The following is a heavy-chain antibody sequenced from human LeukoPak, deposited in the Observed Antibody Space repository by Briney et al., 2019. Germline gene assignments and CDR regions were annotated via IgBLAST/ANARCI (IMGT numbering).Heavy chain of an antibody. CDR1: GFTFSRYW. CDR3: ARVEDSSGHDY. Sequence: GGSLRLSCATSGFTFSRYWMNWVRQAPGKGLEWVATIKQDGSEKYYMDSVKGRFTISRDNAKNSLYLQMNSLRAEDTAVFYCARVEDSSGHDYWGQGTLVTVSS. D-gene: IGHD3-22*01. V-gene: IGHV3-7*01. CDR2: IKQDGSEK. J-gene: IGHJ4*02.